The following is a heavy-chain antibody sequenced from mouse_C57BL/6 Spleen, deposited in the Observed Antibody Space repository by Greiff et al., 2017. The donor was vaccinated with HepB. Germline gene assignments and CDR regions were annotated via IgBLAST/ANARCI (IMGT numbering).Heavy chain of an antibody. CDR2: IYPRSGNT. V-gene: IGHV1-81*01. CDR1: GYTFTSYG. J-gene: IGHJ1*03. Sequence: VQLQQSGAELARPGASVKLSCKASGYTFTSYGISWVKQRTGQGLEWIGEIYPRSGNTYYNEKFKGKATLTADKSSSTAYMELRSLTSEDSAVYFCARYITTVVGTGYFDVWGTGTTVTVSS. D-gene: IGHD1-1*01. CDR3: ARYITTVVGTGYFDV.